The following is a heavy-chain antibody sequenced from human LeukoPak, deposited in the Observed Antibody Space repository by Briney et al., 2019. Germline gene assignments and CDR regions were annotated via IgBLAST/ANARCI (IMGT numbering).Heavy chain of an antibody. CDR1: GFTFSSYS. D-gene: IGHD3-3*01. V-gene: IGHV3-48*01. CDR2: ISSSSSTT. CDR3: ARTYDFGRGPPGDAFDN. Sequence: GGSLRLSCAASGFTFSSYSMNWVRQAPGKGLEWISYISSSSSTTYYADSVKGRFTISRDDAKDSVFLQMNSLRVDDTAVYYCARTYDFGRGPPGDAFDNWGQGTLVTVPS. J-gene: IGHJ3*02.